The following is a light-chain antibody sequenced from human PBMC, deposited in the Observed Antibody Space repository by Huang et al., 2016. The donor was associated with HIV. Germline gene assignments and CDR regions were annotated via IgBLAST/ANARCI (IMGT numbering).Light chain of an antibody. Sequence: DIQMPQSPSSLSASIGDRVTITCQASQDISNYLNWYQQKPGTAPKLLLYDATNSEAGVPSRFSGSGSGTYFTLTISRLQPEDFATYYCQQFDNVPYSFGQGTRLEIK. V-gene: IGKV1-33*01. CDR1: QDISNY. CDR3: QQFDNVPYS. J-gene: IGKJ2*03. CDR2: DAT.